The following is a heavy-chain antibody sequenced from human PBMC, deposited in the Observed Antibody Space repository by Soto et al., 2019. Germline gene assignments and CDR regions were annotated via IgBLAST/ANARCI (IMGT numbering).Heavy chain of an antibody. D-gene: IGHD3-9*01. CDR3: ARHITVNYDILTGYLWWFDP. Sequence: NPSETLSLTCTVSGGCISSSSYYWGWIRQPPGKGLEWIGSIYYSGSTYYNPSLKSRVTISVDTSKSQFSLKLSSVTAADTAVYYCARHITVNYDILTGYLWWFDPWGQGTLVTVSS. CDR2: IYYSGST. CDR1: GGCISSSSYY. V-gene: IGHV4-39*01. J-gene: IGHJ5*02.